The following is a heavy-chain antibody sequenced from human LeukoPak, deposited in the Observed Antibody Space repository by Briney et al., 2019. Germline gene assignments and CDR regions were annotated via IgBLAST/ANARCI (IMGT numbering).Heavy chain of an antibody. CDR3: ARKGTDIVVVPAAIGLDY. D-gene: IGHD2-2*02. CDR1: GFTFSSYW. Sequence: GGSLRLSCAASGFTFSSYWMSWVRQAPGKGLEWVANIKQDGSEKYYVDSVKGRFTISRDNAKNSLYLQMNSLRAEDTAVYYCARKGTDIVVVPAAIGLDYWGQGTLVTVSS. CDR2: IKQDGSEK. J-gene: IGHJ4*02. V-gene: IGHV3-7*01.